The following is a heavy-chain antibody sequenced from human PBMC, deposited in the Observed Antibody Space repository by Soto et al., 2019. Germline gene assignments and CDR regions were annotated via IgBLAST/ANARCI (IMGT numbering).Heavy chain of an antibody. D-gene: IGHD6-13*01. Sequence: SVTLALTCSVSGDSRNNYYLRWIQTPPGKRLEWIGYIYYTGSTTYNPSLESRVTMSVDTSKNQFSLKLSSVNAADTAVYYCAKYRRTEAEGFTLDYWGRGTLVTVSS. CDR1: GDSRNNYY. V-gene: IGHV4-59*01. CDR3: AKYRRTEAEGFTLDY. CDR2: IYYTGST. J-gene: IGHJ4*02.